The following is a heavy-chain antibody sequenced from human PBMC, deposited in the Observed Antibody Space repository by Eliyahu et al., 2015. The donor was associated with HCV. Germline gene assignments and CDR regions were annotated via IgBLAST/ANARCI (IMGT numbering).Heavy chain of an antibody. CDR1: GXSXSSSTYY. V-gene: IGHV4-39*01. CDR3: ATGVSYYSDPPF. D-gene: IGHD3-22*01. CDR2: VYYSGTT. J-gene: IGHJ3*01. Sequence: QLQLQESGPGLVKPSETLSLXCTVSGXSXSSSTYYWGWXRXPPGKGLEWIGXVYYSGTTYYXPXLEGRVTVSVDTSKNQFSLKLSSVTAADTAIYYCATGVSYYSDPPFWGQGTMVTVSS.